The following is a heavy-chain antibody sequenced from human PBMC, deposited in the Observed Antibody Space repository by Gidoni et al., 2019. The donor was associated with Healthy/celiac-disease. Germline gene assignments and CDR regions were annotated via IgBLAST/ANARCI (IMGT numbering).Heavy chain of an antibody. V-gene: IGHV1-24*01. CDR3: ATSVSSVMPGDTAFDI. D-gene: IGHD4-17*01. Sequence: QVQLVQSGAEVKKPGASVKVSCKVSGYTLTELSMHWVRQAPGKGLEWMGGFDPEDGETIYAQKFQGRVTMTEDTSTDTAYMELSSLRSEDTAVYYCATSVSSVMPGDTAFDIWGQGTMVTVSS. J-gene: IGHJ3*02. CDR1: GYTLTELS. CDR2: FDPEDGET.